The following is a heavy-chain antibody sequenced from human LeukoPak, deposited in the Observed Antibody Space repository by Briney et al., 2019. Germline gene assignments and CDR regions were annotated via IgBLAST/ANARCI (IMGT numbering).Heavy chain of an antibody. J-gene: IGHJ5*02. Sequence: ASVKVSCKASGGTFSTSGLSWVRQAPGQGLEWMGGIIPIFGPANYAQKFQGRVTITADESTSTAYMELSSLRSEDTAVYYCARGVVPAAIFDGFGPWGQGTLVTVSS. CDR2: IIPIFGPA. CDR3: ARGVVPAAIFDGFGP. D-gene: IGHD2-2*02. V-gene: IGHV1-69*13. CDR1: GGTFSTSG.